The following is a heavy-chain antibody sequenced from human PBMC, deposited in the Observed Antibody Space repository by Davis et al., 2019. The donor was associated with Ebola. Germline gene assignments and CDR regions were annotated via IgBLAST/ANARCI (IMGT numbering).Heavy chain of an antibody. V-gene: IGHV4-59*11. CDR3: ARDVGNWGYTGAFDI. CDR2: IYYSGST. J-gene: IGHJ3*02. Sequence: PSETLSLTCTVSGGSISSHYWSWIRQPPGKGLEWIGYIYYSGSTNYNPSLKSRVTISVDTSKNQFSLKLSSVTAADTAVYYCARDVGNWGYTGAFDIWGQGTMVTVSS. CDR1: GGSISSHY. D-gene: IGHD7-27*01.